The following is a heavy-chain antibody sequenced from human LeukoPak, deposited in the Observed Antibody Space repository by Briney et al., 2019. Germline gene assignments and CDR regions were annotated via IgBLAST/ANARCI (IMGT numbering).Heavy chain of an antibody. V-gene: IGHV3-23*01. CDR1: GFTFNIYT. Sequence: PGGSLRLSCAASGFTFNIYTMNWVRQAPGKGLEWVSTMSAGGGTPDYADSVKGRFTISRDNSKNTLYLQMNSLRAEDTAVYYCAKDRRGAWGHSGYDDYWGQGTLVTVSS. D-gene: IGHD5-12*01. CDR2: MSAGGGTP. J-gene: IGHJ4*02. CDR3: AKDRRGAWGHSGYDDY.